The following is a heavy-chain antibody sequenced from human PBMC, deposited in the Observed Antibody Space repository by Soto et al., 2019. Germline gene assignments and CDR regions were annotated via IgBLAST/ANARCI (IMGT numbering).Heavy chain of an antibody. CDR2: ISGSGGST. CDR3: AKDRPHYYGSGSYYNVPYYYYMDV. CDR1: GFTFSSYA. J-gene: IGHJ6*03. Sequence: EGSLRLSCAASGFTFSSYAMSWVRQAPGKGLEWVSAISGSGGSTYYADSVKGRFTISRDNSKNTLYLQMNSLRAEDTAVYYCAKDRPHYYGSGSYYNVPYYYYMDVWGKGTTVTVSS. V-gene: IGHV3-23*01. D-gene: IGHD3-10*01.